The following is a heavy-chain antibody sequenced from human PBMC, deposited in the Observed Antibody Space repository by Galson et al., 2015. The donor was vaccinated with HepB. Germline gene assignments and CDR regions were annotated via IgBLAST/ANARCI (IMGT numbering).Heavy chain of an antibody. V-gene: IGHV3-30-3*01. Sequence: SLRLSCAASGFTFSSYAMHWVRQAPGKGLEWVAVISYDGSNKYYADSVKGRFTISRDNSKNTLYLQMNSLRAEDTAVYYCAREYPTGYSSGWYDYYYGMDVWGQGTTVTVSS. CDR3: AREYPTGYSSGWYDYYYGMDV. D-gene: IGHD6-19*01. CDR1: GFTFSSYA. CDR2: ISYDGSNK. J-gene: IGHJ6*02.